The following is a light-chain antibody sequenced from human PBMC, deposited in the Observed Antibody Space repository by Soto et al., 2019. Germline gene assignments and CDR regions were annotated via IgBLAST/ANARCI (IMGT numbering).Light chain of an antibody. V-gene: IGKV3-15*01. CDR1: QSVSSD. J-gene: IGKJ4*01. Sequence: EIVMTQSPATLPVSPGERATLSCRASQSVSSDLAWYQQKPGQPPRLPIYRTSTRATGIPARFSGSGSGTEFTLTISSMQSEDFAVYYCQQYYNWLTFGGGTKVDIK. CDR2: RTS. CDR3: QQYYNWLT.